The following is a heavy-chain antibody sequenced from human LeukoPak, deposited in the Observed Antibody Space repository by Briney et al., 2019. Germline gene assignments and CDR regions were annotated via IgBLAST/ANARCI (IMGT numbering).Heavy chain of an antibody. CDR3: ARGVYIAAAQYGY. CDR2: IYYSGTT. D-gene: IGHD6-13*01. CDR1: GGSISSYY. V-gene: IGHV4-59*01. J-gene: IGHJ4*02. Sequence: PSETLSLTCTVSGGSISSYYWSWIRQPPGKGLEWIGYIYYSGTTNYNPSLKSRVTISVDTSKNQFSLKLSSVTAADTAVYYCARGVYIAAAQYGYWGRGTLVSVSS.